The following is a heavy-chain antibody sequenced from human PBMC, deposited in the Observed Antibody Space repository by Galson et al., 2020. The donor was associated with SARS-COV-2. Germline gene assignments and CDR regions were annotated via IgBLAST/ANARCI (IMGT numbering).Heavy chain of an antibody. D-gene: IGHD5-18*01. CDR1: GFTFSNYG. CDR3: AKGMKVTGSYYYGMDV. V-gene: IGHV3-30*18. Sequence: GESLKISCAASGFTFSNYGMHWVRPAPGEGLEWVAAISYDGSYKYYADSVKRRFTISRDNSKNTLYLQMNSLRVEDTAVYYCAKGMKVTGSYYYGMDVRGQGTTVTVSS. J-gene: IGHJ6*02. CDR2: ISYDGSYK.